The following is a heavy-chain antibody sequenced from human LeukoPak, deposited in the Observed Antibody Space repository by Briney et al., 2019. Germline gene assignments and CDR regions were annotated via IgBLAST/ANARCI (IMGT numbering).Heavy chain of an antibody. CDR2: IYSSGTT. J-gene: IGHJ4*02. CDR1: GGSITSYY. V-gene: IGHV4-4*07. CDR3: ACGVAAAGWLYFDY. D-gene: IGHD6-13*01. Sequence: PSETLSLTCTVSGGSITSYYWSWLRQPAGKGLEWIGRIYSSGTTNYNPSLKSRVTMSIDTTQFSLKLSSVTAADTAVYFCACGVAAAGWLYFDYWGQGSLVAVSS.